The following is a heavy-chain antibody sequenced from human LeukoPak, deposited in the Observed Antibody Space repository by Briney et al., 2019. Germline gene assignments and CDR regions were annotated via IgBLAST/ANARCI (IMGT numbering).Heavy chain of an antibody. D-gene: IGHD2-2*01. CDR2: INHSGST. J-gene: IGHJ4*02. Sequence: SETLSLTCAVYGGSFSGYYWSWIRQPPGKGLEWIGEINHSGSTNYNPSLKSRVTMSVDTSKNQFSLKLSSVTAADTAVYYCARGDIVVVPAAMPFDYWGQGTLVTVSS. V-gene: IGHV4-34*01. CDR3: ARGDIVVVPAAMPFDY. CDR1: GGSFSGYY.